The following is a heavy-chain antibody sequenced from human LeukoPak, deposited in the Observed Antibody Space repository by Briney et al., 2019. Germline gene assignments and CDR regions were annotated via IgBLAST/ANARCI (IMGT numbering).Heavy chain of an antibody. D-gene: IGHD6-13*01. CDR2: ISSSSSTI. V-gene: IGHV3-48*02. CDR1: GFTFSSYS. CDR3: VREAAAAAGNKFDY. J-gene: IGHJ4*02. Sequence: PGGSLRLSCEASGFTFSSYSMNWVRQAPGKGVEWGSYISSSSSTINYADSVRGRFTISRDNAKNSLYLQMDSLRDEDTAVYYCVREAAAAAGNKFDYWGQGTLVTVSS.